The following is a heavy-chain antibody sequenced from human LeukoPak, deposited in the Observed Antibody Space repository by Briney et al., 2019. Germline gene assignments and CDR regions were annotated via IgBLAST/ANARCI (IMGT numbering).Heavy chain of an antibody. CDR1: GGSFSGYY. J-gene: IGHJ5*02. Sequence: PSETLSLTCAVYGGSFSGYYWSWIRQPPGKGLEWIGEINHSGSTNYNPSLKSRVTISVDTSKNQFSLKLSSVTAADTAVYYCARGRVTMVRGVTKPYNWFDPSGQGTLVTVSS. V-gene: IGHV4-34*01. D-gene: IGHD3-10*01. CDR3: ARGRVTMVRGVTKPYNWFDP. CDR2: INHSGST.